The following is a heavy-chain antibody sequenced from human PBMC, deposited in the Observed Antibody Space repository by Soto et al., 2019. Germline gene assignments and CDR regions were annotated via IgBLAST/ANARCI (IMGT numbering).Heavy chain of an antibody. D-gene: IGHD1-26*01. CDR3: ARFTIVGATGWFDP. CDR1: GYTFTGYY. J-gene: IGHJ5*02. CDR2: INPNSGGT. Sequence: ASVKVSCKASGYTFTGYYMHWVRQAPGQGLEWMGWINPNSGGTNYAQKFQGWVTMTRDTSISTAYMELSRLRSDDTAVYYCARFTIVGATGWFDPWGQGTLVTVSS. V-gene: IGHV1-2*04.